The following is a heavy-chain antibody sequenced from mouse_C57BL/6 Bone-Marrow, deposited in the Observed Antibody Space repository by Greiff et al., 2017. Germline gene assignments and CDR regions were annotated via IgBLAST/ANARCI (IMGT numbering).Heavy chain of an antibody. CDR2: IYPRSGNT. D-gene: IGHD1-1*01. Sequence: VKLVESGAELARPGASVKLSCKASGYTFTSYGISWVKQRTGQGLEWIGEIYPRSGNTYYNEKFKGKATLTADKSSSTAYMELRSLTSEDSAVYFCARGTTVVAKGYWGQGTTLTVSS. J-gene: IGHJ2*01. CDR3: ARGTTVVAKGY. V-gene: IGHV1-81*01. CDR1: GYTFTSYG.